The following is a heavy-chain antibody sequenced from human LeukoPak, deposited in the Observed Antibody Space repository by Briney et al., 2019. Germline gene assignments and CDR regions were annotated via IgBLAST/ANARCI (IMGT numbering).Heavy chain of an antibody. CDR1: GYTFTSYY. CDR3: ARAWWFGELYTSYYFDY. D-gene: IGHD3-10*01. Sequence: ASVKVSCKASGYTFTSYYMHWVRQAPGQGLEWMGIINPSGGSTSYAQKFQGRVTMTRDMSTSTVYMELSSLRSEDTAVYYCARAWWFGELYTSYYFDYWGQGTLVTVSS. J-gene: IGHJ4*02. V-gene: IGHV1-46*01. CDR2: INPSGGST.